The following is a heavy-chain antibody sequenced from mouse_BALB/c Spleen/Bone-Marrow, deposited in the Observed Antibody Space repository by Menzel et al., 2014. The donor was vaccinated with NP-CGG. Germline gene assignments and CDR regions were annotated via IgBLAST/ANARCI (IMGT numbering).Heavy chain of an antibody. CDR2: IDPENGNT. CDR3: ARRYGSSFDY. D-gene: IGHD1-1*01. J-gene: IGHJ2*01. Sequence: EVQLQQSGAELVRPGALVKLSCKASGFNIKDYYMRWVIQRPEQGLEWIGWIDPENGNTIYDPKFQGKASITADTSSNTAYLQLSSLTSEDTAVYYCARRYGSSFDYWGQSTTLTVSS. CDR1: GFNIKDYY. V-gene: IGHV14-1*02.